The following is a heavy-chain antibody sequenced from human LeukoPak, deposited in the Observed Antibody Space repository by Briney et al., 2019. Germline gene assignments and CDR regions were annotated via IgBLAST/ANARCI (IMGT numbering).Heavy chain of an antibody. CDR2: ISSSSSYT. CDR1: GFTFSDYY. V-gene: IGHV3-11*06. CDR3: AREGGYQDAFDI. Sequence: GSLRLSCAASGFTFSDYYMSWIRQAPGKGLKWVSYISSSSSYTNYAASVKGRFTISRDNAKNSLYLQMNSLRDEDTAVYYCAREGGYQDAFDIWGQGTMVTVSS. J-gene: IGHJ3*02. D-gene: IGHD1-26*01.